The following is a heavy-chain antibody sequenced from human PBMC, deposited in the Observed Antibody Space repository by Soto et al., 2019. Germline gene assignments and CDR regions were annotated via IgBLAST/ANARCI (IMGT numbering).Heavy chain of an antibody. J-gene: IGHJ6*02. CDR3: ARAGDSGYDYNPYYYYGMDV. CDR2: INPNSGGT. D-gene: IGHD5-12*01. CDR1: GYTFTGYY. V-gene: IGHV1-2*04. Sequence: GASVKVSCKASGYTFTGYYINWVRQAPGQGLEWMGWINPNSGGTNYAQKFQGWVTMTRDTSISTAYMELSRLRSDDTAVYYCARAGDSGYDYNPYYYYGMDVWGQGTTVTVSS.